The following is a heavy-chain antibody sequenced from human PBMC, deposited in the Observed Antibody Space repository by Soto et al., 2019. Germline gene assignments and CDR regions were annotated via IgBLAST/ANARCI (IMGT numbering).Heavy chain of an antibody. J-gene: IGHJ4*02. Sequence: ASETLSLTCTVSGGSISSGGYYWSWIRQHPGKGLEWIGYIYYSGSTYYNPSLKRRVTISVDTSKHQFSLKLSSVTAADTAVYYCARGSRNYYFDYWGQGTLVTVSS. CDR1: GGSISSGGYY. CDR2: IYYSGST. CDR3: ARGSRNYYFDY. V-gene: IGHV4-31*03.